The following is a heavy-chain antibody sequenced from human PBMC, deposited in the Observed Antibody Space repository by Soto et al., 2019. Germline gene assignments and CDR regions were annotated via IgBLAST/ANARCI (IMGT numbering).Heavy chain of an antibody. Sequence: SETLSLTCTVSGGSISSYYWSWIRQPPGKGLEWIGYIYYSGSTNYNPSLKSRVTISVDTSKNQFSLKLSSVTAADTAVYYCARVLRDSSGYYIDYWGQGTLVTVSS. J-gene: IGHJ4*02. CDR1: GGSISSYY. D-gene: IGHD3-22*01. CDR2: IYYSGST. V-gene: IGHV4-59*01. CDR3: ARVLRDSSGYYIDY.